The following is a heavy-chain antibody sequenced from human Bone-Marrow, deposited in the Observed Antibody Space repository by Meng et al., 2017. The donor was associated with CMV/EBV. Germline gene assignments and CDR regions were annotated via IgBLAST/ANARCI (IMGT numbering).Heavy chain of an antibody. D-gene: IGHD3-16*01. CDR2: ISSSSSYI. J-gene: IGHJ3*02. V-gene: IGHV3-21*01. CDR3: ARDGGDAFDI. CDR1: GFTFSSYS. Sequence: GESLKISCAASGFTFSSYSMNWVRQAPGKGLEWVSSISSSSSYIYYADSVKGRFTISRDNAKNSLYLQMNSLRAEDTAVYYCARDGGDAFDIWGQGTMVTVS.